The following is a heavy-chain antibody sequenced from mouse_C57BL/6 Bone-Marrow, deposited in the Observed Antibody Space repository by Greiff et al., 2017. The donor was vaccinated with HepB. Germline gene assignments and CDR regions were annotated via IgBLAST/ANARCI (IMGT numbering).Heavy chain of an antibody. V-gene: IGHV14-4*01. D-gene: IGHD2-5*01. CDR1: GFNIKDDY. CDR3: STSNPSDCTN. CDR2: IDPENGDT. J-gene: IGHJ2*01. Sequence: EVQLQQSGAELVRPGASVKLSCTASGFNIKDDYMHWVKQRPEQGLEWIGWIDPENGDTKYASKFQGKATITADTSSNTAYLQLSSLTSEDTADYYSSTSNPSDCTNWCRGNTPTVTS.